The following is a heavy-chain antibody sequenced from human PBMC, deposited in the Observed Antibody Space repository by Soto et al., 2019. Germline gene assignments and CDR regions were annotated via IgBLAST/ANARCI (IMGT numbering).Heavy chain of an antibody. CDR3: ASWYSSSWSNFDF. J-gene: IGHJ4*02. Sequence: LSLTCTVSGGSVSSGNYYWNWIRQPPGRGLEWIGYIYYSGSTNYNPSLKSRVSISVDTSKNQFSLRLSSVTAADTAVYYCASWYSSSWSNFDFWGQGTLVTVSS. CDR1: GGSVSSGNYY. V-gene: IGHV4-61*01. CDR2: IYYSGST. D-gene: IGHD6-13*01.